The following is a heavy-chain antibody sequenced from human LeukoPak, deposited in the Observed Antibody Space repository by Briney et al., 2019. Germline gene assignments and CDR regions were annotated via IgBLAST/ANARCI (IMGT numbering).Heavy chain of an antibody. CDR2: ISSSSSYI. Sequence: GGSLRLSCAASGFTFSSYSMNWVRQAPGKGLEWVSSISSSSSYIYYADSVKGRFTISRDNSKNTLYLQMNSLRAEDTAVYYCARDVEYSSSADFDYWGQGTLVTVSS. D-gene: IGHD6-6*01. V-gene: IGHV3-21*01. CDR1: GFTFSSYS. J-gene: IGHJ4*02. CDR3: ARDVEYSSSADFDY.